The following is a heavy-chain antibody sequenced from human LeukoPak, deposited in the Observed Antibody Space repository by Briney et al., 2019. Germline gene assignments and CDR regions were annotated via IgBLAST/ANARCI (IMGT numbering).Heavy chain of an antibody. CDR1: GGTFSSYA. CDR2: IIPIFGTA. J-gene: IGHJ6*02. D-gene: IGHD3-22*01. V-gene: IGHV1-69*13. Sequence: SVKVSCKASGGTFSSYAISWVRQAPGQGLEWMGGIIPIFGTANYAQKFQGRVTITADESTSTACMELSSQRSEDTAVYYCATPLPYDSSGYYHYYYYYGMDVWGQGTTVTVSS. CDR3: ATPLPYDSSGYYHYYYYYGMDV.